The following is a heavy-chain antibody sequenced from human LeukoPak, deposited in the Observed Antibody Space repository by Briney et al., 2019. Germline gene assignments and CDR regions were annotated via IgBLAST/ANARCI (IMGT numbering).Heavy chain of an antibody. CDR2: VYYGRSP. CDR1: GDSISRSTYY. CDR3: ARSSGTGTFSY. V-gene: IGHV4-39*02. J-gene: IGHJ4*02. D-gene: IGHD6-25*01. Sequence: SETLSLTCTVSGDSISRSTYYWAWIRQPPGKGLEWIASVYYGRSPYYNPSLESRATISVDTPKNHFSLKMSSVTAADTAVYYCARSSGTGTFSYWGQGTLVTVSS.